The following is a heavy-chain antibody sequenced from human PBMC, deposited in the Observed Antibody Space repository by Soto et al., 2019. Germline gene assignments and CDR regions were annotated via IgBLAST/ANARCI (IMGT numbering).Heavy chain of an antibody. J-gene: IGHJ4*02. CDR2: IYSGGST. CDR1: GFTVSSNY. CDR3: ASLGLDYYVSSGLPVDN. V-gene: IGHV3-53*04. D-gene: IGHD3-22*01. Sequence: EVQLVESGGGLVQPGGSLRLSCAASGFTVSSNYMSWVRQAPGKGLEWVSVIYSGGSTYYADSVKGRFTISRHNSKNTLYVQMNSLRAEDTAVYYCASLGLDYYVSSGLPVDNWGQGTLVTVSS.